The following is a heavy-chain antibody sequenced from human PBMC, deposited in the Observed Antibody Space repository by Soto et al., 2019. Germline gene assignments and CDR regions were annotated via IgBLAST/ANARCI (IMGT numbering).Heavy chain of an antibody. Sequence: SETLSLTCTVSGGSISSGGYYWSWIRQHPGKGLEWIGYIYYSGSTYYNPSLKSRVTISVDTSKNQFSLKLSSVTAADTAVYYCASGGGDYGSFDYWGQGTLVTVSS. V-gene: IGHV4-31*03. CDR2: IYYSGST. CDR3: ASGGGDYGSFDY. J-gene: IGHJ4*02. D-gene: IGHD4-17*01. CDR1: GGSISSGGYY.